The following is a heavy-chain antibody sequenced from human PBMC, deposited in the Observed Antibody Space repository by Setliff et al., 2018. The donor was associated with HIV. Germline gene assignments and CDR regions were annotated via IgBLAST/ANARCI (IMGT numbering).Heavy chain of an antibody. CDR3: VRDGVGTTPFDY. V-gene: IGHV3-74*01. CDR2: INYHGSDI. Sequence: LRLSCVGSGFTFSNHWMQWVRQAPGKGLVWVSRINYHGSDISYADSVKGRFTIPRDNAKNTVYLQMNNLRDEDTAVYFCVRDGVGTTPFDYWGQGSLVTVSS. D-gene: IGHD1-26*01. J-gene: IGHJ4*02. CDR1: GFTFSNHW.